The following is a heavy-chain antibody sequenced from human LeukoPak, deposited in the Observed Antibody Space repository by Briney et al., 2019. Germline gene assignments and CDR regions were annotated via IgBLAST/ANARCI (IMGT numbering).Heavy chain of an antibody. CDR2: TYYSGST. J-gene: IGHJ2*01. Sequence: PSETLSLTCTVSGGSISSYYWSWIRQPPGKGLECIGYTYYSGSTNYNPSLKSRVTISVDTSKNQFSLKLSSVTAADTAVYYCARAPPVVVVAATPTSYWYFDLWGRGTLVTVSS. CDR1: GGSISSYY. CDR3: ARAPPVVVVAATPTSYWYFDL. D-gene: IGHD2-15*01. V-gene: IGHV4-59*01.